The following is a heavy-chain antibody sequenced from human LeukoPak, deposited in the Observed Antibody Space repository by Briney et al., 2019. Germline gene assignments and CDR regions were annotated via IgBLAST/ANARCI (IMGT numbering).Heavy chain of an antibody. CDR3: ARKMRGWLYDY. J-gene: IGHJ4*02. CDR2: IYYSGST. D-gene: IGHD3-9*01. V-gene: IGHV4-59*08. CDR1: GGSISSYY. Sequence: SETLSLTCTVSGGSISSYYWSWIRQPPGKGLEWIGYIYYSGSTNYNPSLKSRVTISVDTSKNQFSLKLSSVTAADTAVYYCARKMRGWLYDYWGQGTLVTVSS.